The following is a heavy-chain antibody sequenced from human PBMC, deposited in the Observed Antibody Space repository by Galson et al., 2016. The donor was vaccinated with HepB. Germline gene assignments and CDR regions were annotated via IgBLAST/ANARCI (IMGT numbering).Heavy chain of an antibody. CDR1: GYSFITYA. CDR2: INAGNGNT. V-gene: IGHV1-3*01. Sequence: SVKVSCKASGYSFITYAMHWVRQAPGQRLEWMGWINAGNGNTKYSQKFQGRVTITRDTSATTAYMELGSLRSEDTAVYYCARRHRGAYYDMLTGYYRGAFDIWGQGTMVTVSS. J-gene: IGHJ3*02. D-gene: IGHD3-9*01. CDR3: ARRHRGAYYDMLTGYYRGAFDI.